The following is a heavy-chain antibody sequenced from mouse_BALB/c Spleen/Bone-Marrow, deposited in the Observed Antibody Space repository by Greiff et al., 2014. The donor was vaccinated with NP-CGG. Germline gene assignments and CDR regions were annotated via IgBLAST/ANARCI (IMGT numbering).Heavy chain of an antibody. Sequence: VQLKDSGPDLVKPGASVKLSCKASGYSFTGYFLNWVRQSHGKSLEWIGRINPFNGDTFYNQKFKGKATLTVDKSSTTAHMELLSLTSEDSAVYYCGRWGDGYYYAMDYWGQGTSVTVPS. V-gene: IGHV1-37*01. CDR3: GRWGDGYYYAMDY. D-gene: IGHD2-3*01. J-gene: IGHJ4*01. CDR2: INPFNGDT. CDR1: GYSFTGYF.